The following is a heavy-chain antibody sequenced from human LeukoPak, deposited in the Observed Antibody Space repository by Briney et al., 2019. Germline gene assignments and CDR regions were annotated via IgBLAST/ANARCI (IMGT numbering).Heavy chain of an antibody. J-gene: IGHJ1*01. Sequence: SGPALVKPTQTLTLTCTFSGFSLSTSGMCVSWIRQPPGKALEWLARLDWDDDKYYSTSLKTRLTISKDTSKNQVVLTMTNMDPVDTATYYCARINDYYDSSGYLYFQHWGKGTLVTVSS. D-gene: IGHD3-22*01. CDR3: ARINDYYDSSGYLYFQH. CDR2: LDWDDDK. V-gene: IGHV2-70*11. CDR1: GFSLSTSGMC.